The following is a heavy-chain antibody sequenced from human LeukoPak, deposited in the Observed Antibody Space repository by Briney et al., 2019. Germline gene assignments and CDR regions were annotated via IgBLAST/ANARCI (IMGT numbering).Heavy chain of an antibody. V-gene: IGHV3-48*03. CDR2: ISSSGSTI. CDR1: GFTFSSYE. CDR3: ARVGYSSGWYYFDY. J-gene: IGHJ4*02. D-gene: IGHD6-19*01. Sequence: PGGSLRLSCAASGFTFSSYEMNWVRQAPGKGLEWVSYISSSGSTIYYADSVKGRSTISRDNAKNSLYLQMNSLRAEDTAVYYCARVGYSSGWYYFDYWGQGTLVTVSS.